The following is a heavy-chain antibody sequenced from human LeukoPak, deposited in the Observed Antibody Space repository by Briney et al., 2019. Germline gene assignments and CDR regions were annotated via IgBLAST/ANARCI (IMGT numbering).Heavy chain of an antibody. CDR1: GFTFSSYA. D-gene: IGHD6-19*01. CDR3: ARDQGDPQWPRGADY. Sequence: GGSLRLSCAASGFTFSSYAMHWVRQAPGKGLEWVAVISYDGSNKYYADSVKGRFTISRDNAKNSLYLQMNSLRAEDTAVYYCARDQGDPQWPRGADYWGQGTLVTVSS. V-gene: IGHV3-30-3*01. J-gene: IGHJ4*02. CDR2: ISYDGSNK.